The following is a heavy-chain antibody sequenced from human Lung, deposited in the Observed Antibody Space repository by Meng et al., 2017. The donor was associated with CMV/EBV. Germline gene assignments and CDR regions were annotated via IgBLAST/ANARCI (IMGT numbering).Heavy chain of an antibody. CDR1: GFTVTSYY. Sequence: EVQLEGAGGGLIQPGGSLRLSCAASGFTVTSYYMHWVRQAPGKGLEWVSVIYSSGRTYYADSVKGRFTISRDNSKNTVDLQMNTLRAEDTAIYYCVRGPLLGWFDPWGQGALVTVSS. V-gene: IGHV3-53*01. J-gene: IGHJ5*02. CDR3: VRGPLLGWFDP. CDR2: IYSSGRT.